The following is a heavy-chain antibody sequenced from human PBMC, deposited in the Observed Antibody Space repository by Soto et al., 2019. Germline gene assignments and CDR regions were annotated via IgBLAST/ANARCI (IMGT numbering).Heavy chain of an antibody. D-gene: IGHD3-22*01. CDR2: IYYSGST. V-gene: IGHV4-30-4*01. CDR3: ARALAQYYYDSSGYFDY. Sequence: SETLSLTCTVSGGSISSGDYYWSWIRQPPGKGLEWIGYIYYSGSTYYNPSLKSRVTISVDTSKNQFSLKLSSVTAADTAVYYCARALAQYYYDSSGYFDYWGQGTLVTVSS. CDR1: GGSISSGDYY. J-gene: IGHJ4*02.